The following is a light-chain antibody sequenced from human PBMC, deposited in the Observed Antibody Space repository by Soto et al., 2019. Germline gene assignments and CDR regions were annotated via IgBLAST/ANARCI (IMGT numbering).Light chain of an antibody. V-gene: IGKV3-15*01. CDR1: QSVSSN. J-gene: IGKJ4*01. Sequence: EIVMTQSPATLSVSPGERVTLSCRASQSVSSNLAWYQQKPGQAPRLLIYGASTRAAVISARFSGSGSGTEFTLTISSLQSEDFAVYYCQQYNNWPLTFGGGTKVEIK. CDR3: QQYNNWPLT. CDR2: GAS.